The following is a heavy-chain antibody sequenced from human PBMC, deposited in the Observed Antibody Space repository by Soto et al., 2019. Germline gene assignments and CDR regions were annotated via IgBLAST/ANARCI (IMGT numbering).Heavy chain of an antibody. CDR2: ISAYNGNT. Sequence: QVQLVQSGAKVKKPGASVKVSCKASGYTFINSGVTWVRQAPGQGLEWMGWISAYNGNTNYAQKLQGRDTKTTDTSTSTHHMEQRNLISDDPAMYYCARTARGYSYGYADYWGQGTLVTVPS. J-gene: IGHJ4*02. D-gene: IGHD5-18*01. V-gene: IGHV1-18*01. CDR1: GYTFINSG. CDR3: ARTARGYSYGYADY.